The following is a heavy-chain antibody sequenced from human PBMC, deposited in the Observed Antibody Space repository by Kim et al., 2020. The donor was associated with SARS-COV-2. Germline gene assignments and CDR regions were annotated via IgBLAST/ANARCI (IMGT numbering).Heavy chain of an antibody. V-gene: IGHV3-21*01. J-gene: IGHJ4*02. Sequence: GGSLRLSCAASGFTFSSYSMNWVRQAPGKGLEWVSSISSSSSYIYYADSVKGRFTISRDDAKNSLYLQMNSLRAEDTAVYYCAREGVPAAITGSAFDYWGQGTLVTVSS. CDR3: AREGVPAAITGSAFDY. CDR2: ISSSSSYI. D-gene: IGHD2-2*02. CDR1: GFTFSSYS.